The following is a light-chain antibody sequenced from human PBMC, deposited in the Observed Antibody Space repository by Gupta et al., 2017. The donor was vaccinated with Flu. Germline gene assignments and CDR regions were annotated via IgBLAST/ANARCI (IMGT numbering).Light chain of an antibody. CDR1: CRDVGPYNV. Sequence: SITIYCGGHCRDVGPYNVVSWYQQSPGNAPKLMICDASHRPSGVPTRFSGAKSGNTASLTXSXLQAEDXADYFCSSYAGSDTVVFGTGTTVTVL. CDR3: SSYAGSDTVV. CDR2: DAS. J-gene: IGLJ1*01. V-gene: IGLV2-23*01.